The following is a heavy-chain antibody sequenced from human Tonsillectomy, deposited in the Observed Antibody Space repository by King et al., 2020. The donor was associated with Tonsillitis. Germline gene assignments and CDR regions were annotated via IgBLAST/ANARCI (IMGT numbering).Heavy chain of an antibody. D-gene: IGHD6-19*01. J-gene: IGHJ4*02. V-gene: IGHV3-30-3*01. CDR3: ARDRGVTVAGVF. Sequence: VQLVESGGGVVQPGRSLRLSCAASGFTFSSHAMHWVRQAPGEGLEWVAIISDDGSNKYYADSVKGRFTISRDNSKNTLYLQMNSLRAEDTAVYYCARDRGVTVAGVFWGQGTLVTVSS. CDR1: GFTFSSHA. CDR2: ISDDGSNK.